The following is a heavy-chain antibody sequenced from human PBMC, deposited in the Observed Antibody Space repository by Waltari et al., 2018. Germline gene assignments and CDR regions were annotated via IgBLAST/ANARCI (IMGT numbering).Heavy chain of an antibody. D-gene: IGHD4-17*01. CDR1: GYRLTEHF. V-gene: IGHV1-2*02. Sequence: QVQLVQSRPQVKKTGTSVKVSCPAFGYRLTEHFIHWLRQAPGQGVEWMGWINPNSGETNSAQKFQVRVSLTRDTSISTAYMEVNGLTSDDTAVYYCARGFYGDYVPDIWGQGTLVAVSS. J-gene: IGHJ4*02. CDR3: ARGFYGDYVPDI. CDR2: INPNSGET.